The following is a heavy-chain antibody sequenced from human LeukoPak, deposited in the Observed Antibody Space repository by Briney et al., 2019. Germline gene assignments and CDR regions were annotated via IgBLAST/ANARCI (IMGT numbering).Heavy chain of an antibody. D-gene: IGHD1-1*01. V-gene: IGHV3-21*01. J-gene: IGHJ5*02. CDR1: GFTFSSYS. CDR2: ISSSSSYI. Sequence: GGSLRLSCAASGFTFSSYSMNWVRQAPGKGLEWVSSISSSSSYIYYADSVKGRFTISRDNAKNSLYLQMNSLRAEDTAVYYCARSGTTGTTRWFGRWGQATLVTVSS. CDR3: ARSGTTGTTRWFGR.